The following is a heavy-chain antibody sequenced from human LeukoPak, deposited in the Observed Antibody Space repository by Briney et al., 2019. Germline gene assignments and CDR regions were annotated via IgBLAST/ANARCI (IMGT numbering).Heavy chain of an antibody. Sequence: GGSLRLSCAASGFTFSNAWMSWVRQAPGKGLEWVGRIKSKTDGGTTDCAAPVKGRFTISRDDSKNTLYLQMNSLKTEDTAVYYCTTDRYSGSSVPFDYWGQGTLVTVSS. J-gene: IGHJ4*02. D-gene: IGHD1-26*01. CDR2: IKSKTDGGTT. V-gene: IGHV3-15*01. CDR1: GFTFSNAW. CDR3: TTDRYSGSSVPFDY.